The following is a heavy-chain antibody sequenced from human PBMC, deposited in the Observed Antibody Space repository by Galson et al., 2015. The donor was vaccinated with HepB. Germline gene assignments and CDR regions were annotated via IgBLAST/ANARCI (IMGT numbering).Heavy chain of an antibody. V-gene: IGHV6-1*01. Sequence: CAISGDSVSNNHVAWNWIRQSPSRGLEWLGRTYLGSNQYAASMRGRIAINSDTSTNQFSLQLSSVTPEDTGLYYCARGAYSSFDIWGQGTMVTVSS. CDR1: GDSVSNNHVA. CDR3: ARGAYSSFDI. D-gene: IGHD2-15*01. CDR2: TYLGSN. J-gene: IGHJ3*02.